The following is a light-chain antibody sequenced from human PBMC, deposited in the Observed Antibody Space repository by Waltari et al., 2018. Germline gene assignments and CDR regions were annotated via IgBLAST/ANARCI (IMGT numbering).Light chain of an antibody. CDR1: SSDLGGYNY. CDR2: EVT. J-gene: IGLJ2*01. CDR3: SSYSYSSGTLVI. V-gene: IGLV2-14*01. Sequence: QSALTQPASVSGSPGQSITISCTGTSSDLGGYNYFSWYQQHPGKAPELIIFEVTNRPSGVSHRFSGSKSANTASLTISALQADDEADYYCSSYSYSSGTLVIFGGGTRLTVL.